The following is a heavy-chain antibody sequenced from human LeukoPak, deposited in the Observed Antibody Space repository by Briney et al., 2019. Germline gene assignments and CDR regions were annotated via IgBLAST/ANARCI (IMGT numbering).Heavy chain of an antibody. V-gene: IGHV3-21*01. CDR3: ARGTVVVGSPAYYYMDV. CDR2: ISSGTSFI. Sequence: GGSLRLSCAASGFPFSSYSMNWVRQAPGKGLEWVSSISSGTSFIYYADSVKGRFTISRDNAKNSLYLQMNSLRAEDTAVYYCARGTVVVGSPAYYYMDVWGKGTTVTISS. CDR1: GFPFSSYS. D-gene: IGHD2-15*01. J-gene: IGHJ6*03.